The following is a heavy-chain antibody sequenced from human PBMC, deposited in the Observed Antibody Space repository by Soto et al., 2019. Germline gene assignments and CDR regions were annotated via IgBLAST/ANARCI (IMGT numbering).Heavy chain of an antibody. CDR2: ISYDGSNK. CDR1: GFTFSSYG. D-gene: IGHD3-10*01. V-gene: IGHV3-30*18. Sequence: QVQLVESGGGVVQPGRFLRLSCAASGFTFSSYGMHWVRQAPGKGLEWVAVISYDGSNKYYADSVKGRFTISRDNSKNTLYLQMNSLRAEDTAVYYCAKDRVGVYYGSGSYSDYWGQGTLVTVSS. CDR3: AKDRVGVYYGSGSYSDY. J-gene: IGHJ4*02.